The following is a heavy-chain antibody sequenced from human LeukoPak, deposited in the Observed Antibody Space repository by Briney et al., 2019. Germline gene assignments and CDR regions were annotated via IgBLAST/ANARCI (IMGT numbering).Heavy chain of an antibody. D-gene: IGHD6-13*01. J-gene: IGHJ3*02. CDR2: INHRGST. Sequence: PSETLSLTCAVYSGTFSGYYWSWIRQPPGKGLEWIGEINHRGSTNYNPSLKSRVTISVDTSKNQVSLKLNSVTAADTAVYYCAREGQQLVLSRAFDIWGQGTMVTVSS. CDR1: SGTFSGYY. V-gene: IGHV4-34*01. CDR3: AREGQQLVLSRAFDI.